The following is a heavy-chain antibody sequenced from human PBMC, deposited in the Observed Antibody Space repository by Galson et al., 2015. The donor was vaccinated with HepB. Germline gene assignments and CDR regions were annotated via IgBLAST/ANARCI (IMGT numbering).Heavy chain of an antibody. Sequence: SVKVSCKASGYTFTSYGISWVRQAPGQGLEWMGWISAYNGNTNYAQKLQGRVTMTTDTSTSTAYMELRSLRSDDTAVYYCARDSSHGSGSFAADQFDYWGQGTLVTVSS. J-gene: IGHJ4*02. V-gene: IGHV1-18*04. CDR2: ISAYNGNT. CDR3: ARDSSHGSGSFAADQFDY. CDR1: GYTFTSYG. D-gene: IGHD3-10*01.